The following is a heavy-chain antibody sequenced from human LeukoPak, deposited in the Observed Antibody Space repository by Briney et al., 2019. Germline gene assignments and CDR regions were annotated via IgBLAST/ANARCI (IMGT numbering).Heavy chain of an antibody. Sequence: ASVKVSCKATGYTFTSYGIIWVRQAPGQGLEWMGWISAYNGNTNYAQKLQGRVTMTTDTSTSTAYMELRSLRSDDKAVYYCITGTTSLDYWGQGTLVTVSS. CDR1: GYTFTSYG. CDR3: ITGTTSLDY. V-gene: IGHV1-18*01. J-gene: IGHJ4*02. CDR2: ISAYNGNT. D-gene: IGHD1-7*01.